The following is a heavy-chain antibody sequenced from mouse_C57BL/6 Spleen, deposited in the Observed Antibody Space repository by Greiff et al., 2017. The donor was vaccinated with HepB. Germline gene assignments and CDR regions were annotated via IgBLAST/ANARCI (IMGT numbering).Heavy chain of an antibody. CDR1: GFTFSDYG. CDR2: ISSGSSTI. Sequence: EVQVVESGGGLVKPGGSLKLSCAASGFTFSDYGMHWVRQAPEKGLEWVAYISSGSSTIYYADTVKGRFTISRDNAKNTLFLQMTSLRSEDTAMYYCARTGYDYGYYYAMDYWGQGTSVTVSS. CDR3: ARTGYDYGYYYAMDY. D-gene: IGHD2-4*01. J-gene: IGHJ4*01. V-gene: IGHV5-17*01.